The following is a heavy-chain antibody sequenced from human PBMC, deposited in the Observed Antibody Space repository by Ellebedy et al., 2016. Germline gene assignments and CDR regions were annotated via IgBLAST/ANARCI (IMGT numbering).Heavy chain of an antibody. Sequence: SETLSLXXTVSGGSISSGDYYWSWIRQPPGKGLEWIAYINYSGTTYYNPSLKSRFSISVDTSRNEFSLKVTSVTAADTAVYSCARGARRDGYLVGFDYWGQGILVIVSS. D-gene: IGHD5-24*01. CDR1: GGSISSGDYY. V-gene: IGHV4-30-4*02. J-gene: IGHJ4*02. CDR2: INYSGTT. CDR3: ARGARRDGYLVGFDY.